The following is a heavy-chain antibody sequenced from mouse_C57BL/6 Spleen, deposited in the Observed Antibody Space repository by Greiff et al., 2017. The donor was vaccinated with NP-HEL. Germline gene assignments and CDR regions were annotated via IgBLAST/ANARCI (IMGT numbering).Heavy chain of an antibody. J-gene: IGHJ2*01. Sequence: QVQLQQPGAELVRPGTSVKLSCKASGYTFTSYWMHWVKQRPGQGLEWIGVIDPSDSYTNYNQKFKGKATLTVDTSSSTAYMQLSSLTSEDSAVYYCARGGKKNWDYFDYWGQGTTLTVSS. V-gene: IGHV1-59*01. D-gene: IGHD4-1*01. CDR3: ARGGKKNWDYFDY. CDR2: IDPSDSYT. CDR1: GYTFTSYW.